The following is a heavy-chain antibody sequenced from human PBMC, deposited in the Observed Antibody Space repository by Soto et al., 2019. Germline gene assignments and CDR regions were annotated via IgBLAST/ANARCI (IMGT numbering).Heavy chain of an antibody. CDR1: GYTFTGYY. CDR2: INPNSGGT. CDR3: ARDLSGDYGSGEAVW. D-gene: IGHD3-10*01. V-gene: IGHV1-2*02. J-gene: IGHJ4*02. Sequence: ASVKVSCKASGYTFTGYYMHWVRQAPGQGLEWMGWINPNSGGTNYAQKFQGRVTMTRDTSISTAYMELRRLGSDDTAVYYCARDLSGDYGSGEAVWWAEGTLDTFCS.